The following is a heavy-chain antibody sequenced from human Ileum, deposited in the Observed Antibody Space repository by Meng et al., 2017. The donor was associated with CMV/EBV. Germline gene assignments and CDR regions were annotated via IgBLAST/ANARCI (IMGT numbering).Heavy chain of an antibody. D-gene: IGHD5-18*01. CDR3: ATGRGDTAMGDYFDY. Sequence: SGVTFRIYALHWVRQAPGKGLEWVAVISYDGSNKYYADSVKGRFTISRDNSKNTLYLQMNSLRAEDTAVYYCATGRGDTAMGDYFDYWGQGTLVTVSS. J-gene: IGHJ4*02. CDR2: ISYDGSNK. V-gene: IGHV3-30-3*01. CDR1: GVTFRIYA.